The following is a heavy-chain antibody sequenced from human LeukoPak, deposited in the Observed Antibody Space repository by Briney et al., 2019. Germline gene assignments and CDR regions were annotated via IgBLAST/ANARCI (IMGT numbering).Heavy chain of an antibody. Sequence: ASVKVSCKTSGYTFTGYYMHWVRQAPGQGLEWMGRINPDSGGTNYAQKFQGWVTMTRDTSISTAYMELSRLRSDDTAVYYCARGLSGSYLFDYWGQGTLVTVSS. V-gene: IGHV1-2*04. D-gene: IGHD1-26*01. CDR2: INPDSGGT. CDR3: ARGLSGSYLFDY. CDR1: GYTFTGYY. J-gene: IGHJ4*02.